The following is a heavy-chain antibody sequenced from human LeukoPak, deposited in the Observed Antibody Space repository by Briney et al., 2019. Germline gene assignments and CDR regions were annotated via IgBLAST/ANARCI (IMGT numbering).Heavy chain of an antibody. D-gene: IGHD5-12*01. Sequence: KPGGSLRLSCAASGFTFDDYAMHWVRQAPGKGLEWVSGISWNSGSIGYADSVKGRFTISRDNAKNSLYLQMNSLRAEDTALYYCAKDIGSGYDWGQGTLVTVSS. CDR2: ISWNSGSI. CDR3: AKDIGSGYD. J-gene: IGHJ4*02. V-gene: IGHV3-9*01. CDR1: GFTFDDYA.